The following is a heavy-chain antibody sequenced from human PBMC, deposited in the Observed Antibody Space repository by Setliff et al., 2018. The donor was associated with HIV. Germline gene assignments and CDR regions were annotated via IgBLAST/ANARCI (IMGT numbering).Heavy chain of an antibody. Sequence: SETLSLTCAVYGGSFSGYHWNWIRQPPGKGLEWIGEINHSGRTNYNPSPKSRVTISVDTSKNQFSLKLRSVTAADTAMYYCARVSITYWYSIPTFYYYYMDVWGKGTKVTVSS. CDR3: ARVSITYWYSIPTFYYYYMDV. V-gene: IGHV4-34*01. J-gene: IGHJ6*03. CDR2: INHSGRT. D-gene: IGHD2-15*01. CDR1: GGSFSGYH.